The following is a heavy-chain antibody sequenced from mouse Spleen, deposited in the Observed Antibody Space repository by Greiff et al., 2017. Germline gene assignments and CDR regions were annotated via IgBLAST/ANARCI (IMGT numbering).Heavy chain of an antibody. D-gene: IGHD1-1*01. Sequence: VQRVESGPGLVAPSQSLSITCTVSGFSLTTYGVHWVRQPPGKGLEWLGVIWAGGSTNYDSALMSRLSISKDNSKSQVFLKMNSLQTDDTAMYYCARDYYYGGSYNSMDYWGQGTSVTVSS. CDR2: IWAGGST. V-gene: IGHV2-9*02. CDR1: GFSLTTYG. J-gene: IGHJ4*01. CDR3: ARDYYYGGSYNSMDY.